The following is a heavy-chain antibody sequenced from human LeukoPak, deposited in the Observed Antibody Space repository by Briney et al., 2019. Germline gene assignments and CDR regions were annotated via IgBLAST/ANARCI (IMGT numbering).Heavy chain of an antibody. CDR1: GFTFSSYG. V-gene: IGHV3-23*01. CDR3: AKHTSGYSSSWTRNYFDY. D-gene: IGHD6-13*01. J-gene: IGHJ4*02. Sequence: TGGSLRLSCAASGFTFSSYGMSWVRQAPGKGLEWVSAISGSGGSTYYADSVKGRFTISRDNSKNTLYLQMNSLRAEDTAVYYCAKHTSGYSSSWTRNYFDYWGQGTLVTVSS. CDR2: ISGSGGST.